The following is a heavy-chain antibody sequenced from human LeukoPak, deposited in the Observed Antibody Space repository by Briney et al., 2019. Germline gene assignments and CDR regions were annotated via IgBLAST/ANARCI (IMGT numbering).Heavy chain of an antibody. V-gene: IGHV3-23*01. J-gene: IGHJ4*02. D-gene: IGHD1-1*01. CDR1: GFTFSGYA. CDR2: ISDSGDVK. CDR3: ARGGRNWYGFDY. Sequence: GGFLRLSCAASGFTFSGYALSWVRQAPGKGLEWVSGISDSGDVKFYADSVKGRFTISRSNSKSTLYLQMNSLRAEDTALYYCARGGRNWYGFDYWGQGTVVTVSS.